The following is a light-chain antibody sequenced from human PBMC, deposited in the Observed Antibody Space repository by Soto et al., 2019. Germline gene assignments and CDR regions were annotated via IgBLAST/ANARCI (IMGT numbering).Light chain of an antibody. CDR1: QSMSSDY. J-gene: IGKJ2*01. CDR3: QQYGDSPKYT. CDR2: GAS. V-gene: IGKV3-20*01. Sequence: ERLLTQSPGTLSLSPGETATLSCRASQSMSSDYVAWYQQKSGQAPRLLIFGASSRATGIPDRFSGSGSGTDFSLTINRLEPEDFAVYYCQQYGDSPKYTFGQGTKLEIK.